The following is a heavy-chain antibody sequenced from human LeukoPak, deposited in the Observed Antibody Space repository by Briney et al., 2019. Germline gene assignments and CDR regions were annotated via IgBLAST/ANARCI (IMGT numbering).Heavy chain of an antibody. CDR3: XKEXAXIXXNWFDP. J-gene: IGHJ5*02. D-gene: IGHD5-24*01. CDR2: IYTSGST. Sequence: SETLSLTCTVSGGSISSGSYYWSWIRQPAGKGLEWIGRIYTSGSTNYNPSLKSRVTISVDTSKNQFSLKLSSVTAAEPAVYXCXKEXAXIXXNWFDPXGQGTLVTVSS. CDR1: GGSISSGSYY. V-gene: IGHV4-61*02.